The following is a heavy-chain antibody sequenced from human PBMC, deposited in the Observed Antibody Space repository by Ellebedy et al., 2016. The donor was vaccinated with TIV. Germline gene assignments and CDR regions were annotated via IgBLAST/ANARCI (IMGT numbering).Heavy chain of an antibody. J-gene: IGHJ4*02. CDR3: ARDYPLPLRWYEPRPFDY. Sequence: ASVKVSCKASGYTFTSYGISWVRQAPGQGLEWMGWISAYNGNTNYAQKLQGRVTMTTDTSTSTAYMELRSLRSDDTAVYYCARDYPLPLRWYEPRPFDYWGQGTLVTVSS. V-gene: IGHV1-18*04. CDR1: GYTFTSYG. CDR2: ISAYNGNT. D-gene: IGHD4-23*01.